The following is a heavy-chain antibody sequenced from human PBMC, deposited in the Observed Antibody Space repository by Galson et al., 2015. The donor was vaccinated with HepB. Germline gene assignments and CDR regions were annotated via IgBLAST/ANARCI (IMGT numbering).Heavy chain of an antibody. Sequence: SLRLSCAASGFTFSSYAMSWVRQAPGKGLEWVSAISGSGGSTYYADSVKGRFTISRDNSKNTLYLQMNSLRAEDTAVYYCARDYPRGNTYYDFWSGYPRYNWFDPWGQGTLVTVSS. V-gene: IGHV3-23*01. J-gene: IGHJ5*02. D-gene: IGHD3-3*01. CDR2: ISGSGGST. CDR3: ARDYPRGNTYYDFWSGYPRYNWFDP. CDR1: GFTFSSYA.